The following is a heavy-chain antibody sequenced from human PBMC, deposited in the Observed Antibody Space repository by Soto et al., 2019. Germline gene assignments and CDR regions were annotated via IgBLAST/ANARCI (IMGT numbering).Heavy chain of an antibody. Sequence: QVQLVQSGAAVKKPGASVKVSCKASGGTFSSYAISWVRQAPGQGLEWMGGIIPIFGTANYAQKFQGRVTITADESTSTAYMELSSLRSEDMAVYYCARFIRYCSSTSCNELDPWGEGTLVTVSS. J-gene: IGHJ5*02. CDR2: IIPIFGTA. CDR3: ARFIRYCSSTSCNELDP. D-gene: IGHD2-2*01. V-gene: IGHV1-69*01. CDR1: GGTFSSYA.